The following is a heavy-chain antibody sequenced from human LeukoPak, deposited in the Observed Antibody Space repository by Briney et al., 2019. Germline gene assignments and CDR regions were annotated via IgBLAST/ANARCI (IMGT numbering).Heavy chain of an antibody. CDR3: ARDYYGSGSYYNPNFDY. J-gene: IGHJ4*02. CDR2: ISWNSGSV. Sequence: GGSLRLSCAASGFTFDDYAMHWVRQAPGKGLEWVSGISWNSGSVGYADSVKGRFTISRDNAKNSLYLQMNSLRAEDTAVYYCARDYYGSGSYYNPNFDYWGQGTLVTVSS. V-gene: IGHV3-9*01. CDR1: GFTFDDYA. D-gene: IGHD3-10*01.